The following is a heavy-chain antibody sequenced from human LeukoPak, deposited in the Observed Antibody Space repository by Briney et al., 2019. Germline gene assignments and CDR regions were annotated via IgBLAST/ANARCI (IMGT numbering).Heavy chain of an antibody. CDR1: GFTFSSYS. D-gene: IGHD6-19*01. CDR3: VRGHIAVAGNLDY. V-gene: IGHV3-48*01. Sequence: GGSLRLSCAASGFTFSSYSMNWVRQAPGKGLEWVSYISSSSSNIYYADSVKGRFTIPRDNAKNSLYLQMNSLRAEDTAVYYCVRGHIAVAGNLDYWGQGTLVTVSS. CDR2: ISSSSSNI. J-gene: IGHJ4*02.